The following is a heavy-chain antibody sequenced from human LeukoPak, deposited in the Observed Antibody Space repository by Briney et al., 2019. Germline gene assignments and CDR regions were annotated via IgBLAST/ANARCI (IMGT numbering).Heavy chain of an antibody. CDR1: RGSISSSNW. Sequence: SGTLSLTCAVSRGSISSSNWWSWVRQPPGKGLQWIGVIYHSGSTNYNPSLKSRVSTSVDTSKNQFPLKLSSVPAAGTAVYLQARSAIDAFDIWGQGTMVTVSS. D-gene: IGHD1-1*01. CDR3: ARSAIDAFDI. J-gene: IGHJ3*02. V-gene: IGHV4-4*02. CDR2: IYHSGST.